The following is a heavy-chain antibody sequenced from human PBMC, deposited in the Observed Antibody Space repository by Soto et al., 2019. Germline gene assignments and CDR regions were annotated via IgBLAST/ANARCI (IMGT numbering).Heavy chain of an antibody. D-gene: IGHD6-19*01. CDR2: ISGSGGST. V-gene: IGHV3-23*01. Sequence: EVQLLESGGGLVQPGGSLRLSCAASGFTFSSYAMSWVRQAPGKGLEWVSSISGSGGSTYYADSVKGRFTISRDNSKNSLYLQMNSLRAEDTAVYYCARDLAKFRLAVACYYWYFDLWGRGTLVTVSS. J-gene: IGHJ2*01. CDR3: ARDLAKFRLAVACYYWYFDL. CDR1: GFTFSSYA.